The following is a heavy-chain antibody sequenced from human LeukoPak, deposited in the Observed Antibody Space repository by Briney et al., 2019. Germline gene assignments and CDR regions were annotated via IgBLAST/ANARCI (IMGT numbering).Heavy chain of an antibody. J-gene: IGHJ4*02. D-gene: IGHD3-10*01. V-gene: IGHV4-34*01. CDR2: INHSGST. CDR1: GGSFSGYY. Sequence: PSETLSLTCAVYGGSFSGYYWSWIRQPPGKGLEWIGKINHSGSTNYNPSLKSRVTISVDTSMNQFSLKLSSVTAADTAVYYCARYYGSGSYYGYWGQGTLVTVSS. CDR3: ARYYGSGSYYGY.